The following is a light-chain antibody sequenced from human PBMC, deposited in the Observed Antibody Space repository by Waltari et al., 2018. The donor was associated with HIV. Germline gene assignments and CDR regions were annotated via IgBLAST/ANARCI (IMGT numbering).Light chain of an antibody. CDR3: QSYDSNLSGATV. J-gene: IGLJ1*01. Sequence: QSVLTQPPSVSGAPGQRVTISCTGSSSTIGAGSDVHWYQQLPGTAPKVLIYGNSNRPSGVPDRFSGSKSGTSASLAITGLQAEDEADYYCQSYDSNLSGATVFGTGTKVTVL. V-gene: IGLV1-40*01. CDR1: SSTIGAGSD. CDR2: GNS.